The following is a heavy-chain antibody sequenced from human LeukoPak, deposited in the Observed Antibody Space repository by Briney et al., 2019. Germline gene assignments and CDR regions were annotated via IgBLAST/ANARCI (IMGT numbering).Heavy chain of an antibody. Sequence: GGSLRLSCAASGFTFDDYAMHWVRQAPGKGLEWVSGISWNSGSIGYADSVKGRFTISRDDAKNSLYLQMNSLRAEDTALYYCARRHDAFDIWGQGTMVTVSS. CDR2: ISWNSGSI. V-gene: IGHV3-9*01. CDR1: GFTFDDYA. J-gene: IGHJ3*02. CDR3: ARRHDAFDI.